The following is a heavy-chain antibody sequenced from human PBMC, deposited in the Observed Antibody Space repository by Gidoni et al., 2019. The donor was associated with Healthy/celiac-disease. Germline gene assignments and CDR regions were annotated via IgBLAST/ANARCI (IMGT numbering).Heavy chain of an antibody. CDR3: ARGGSGYVGFDY. Sequence: QVQLVESGGGVVQPGRSLRLSCAASGFTFSSYAMHWVRQAPGKGLEWVAVISYDGSNKYYADSVKGRFTISRDNSKNTLYLQMNSLRAEDTAVYYCARGGSGYVGFDYWGQGTLVTVSS. J-gene: IGHJ4*02. CDR1: GFTFSSYA. V-gene: IGHV3-30*04. CDR2: ISYDGSNK. D-gene: IGHD3-22*01.